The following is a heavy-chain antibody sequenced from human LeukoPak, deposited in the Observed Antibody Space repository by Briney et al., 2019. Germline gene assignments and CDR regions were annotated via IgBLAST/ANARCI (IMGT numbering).Heavy chain of an antibody. V-gene: IGHV4-59*01. CDR2: IYFSGST. J-gene: IGHJ4*02. D-gene: IGHD6-19*01. CDR3: ARMTSGGWYAAGYYFDY. Sequence: SETLSLTGTVSGGSISSYYWSWIRQPPGKGLEWIGYIYFSGSTNYNPSLKSRVTISVDTSKNQFSLKMSSVTAADTAVYYCARMTSGGWYAAGYYFDYWGQGTLVTVSS. CDR1: GGSISSYY.